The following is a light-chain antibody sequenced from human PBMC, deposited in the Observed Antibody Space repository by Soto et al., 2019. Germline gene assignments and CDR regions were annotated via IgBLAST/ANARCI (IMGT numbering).Light chain of an antibody. CDR3: QQYGSSPQT. CDR2: GAS. J-gene: IGKJ1*01. CDR1: QSVSSSY. V-gene: IGKV3-20*01. Sequence: EIVLTQSPGTLSLSPGERATLSCRASQSVSSSYLAWYQQKPGQAPRLLIYGASSRATGIPDRFSGSGSGTDFTLTSSRLEPEDFVVYYCQQYGSSPQTFGQGTKVEIK.